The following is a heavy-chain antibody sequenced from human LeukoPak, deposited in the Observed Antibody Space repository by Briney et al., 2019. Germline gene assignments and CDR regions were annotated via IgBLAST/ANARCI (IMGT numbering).Heavy chain of an antibody. V-gene: IGHV4-34*01. D-gene: IGHD2-2*01. CDR1: GGSFSGYY. J-gene: IGHJ6*02. CDR2: INHSGST. CDR3: ARVPLPEVVPAAGPATGYGMDV. Sequence: SETLSLTCAVYGGSFSGYYWSWIRQPPGKGLEWIGEINHSGSTNYNPSLKSRVTISVDTSKNQFSLKLSSVTAADTAVYYCARVPLPEVVPAAGPATGYGMDVWGQGTTVTVSS.